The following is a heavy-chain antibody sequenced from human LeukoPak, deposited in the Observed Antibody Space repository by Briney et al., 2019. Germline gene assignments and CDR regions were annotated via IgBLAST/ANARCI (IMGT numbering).Heavy chain of an antibody. CDR2: ISGSGGST. CDR1: GFTFSSYA. J-gene: IGHJ4*02. Sequence: PGGSLRLSCAASGFTFSSYAMTWVRQAPGKGLEWVSAISGSGGSTYYADSVKGRFAISRDNFKNTLYLQMSSLRAEDTAVYYCAKELRGYSYDYDYWGQGALVTVSS. D-gene: IGHD5-18*01. V-gene: IGHV3-23*01. CDR3: AKELRGYSYDYDY.